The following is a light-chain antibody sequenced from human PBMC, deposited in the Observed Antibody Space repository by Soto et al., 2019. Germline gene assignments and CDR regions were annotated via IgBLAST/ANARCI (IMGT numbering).Light chain of an antibody. V-gene: IGKV3-20*01. Sequence: EIVLTQSPATLSSSPGERATLSCRASRSFASSYLAWYQHKPGQAPRLLIYAASSRATGIPDRFIGSGSGTDFTLTISRLEPDDSAVYYCHHYDSSPPYTVGHATKVDIK. CDR3: HHYDSSPPYT. CDR2: AAS. CDR1: RSFASSY. J-gene: IGKJ2*01.